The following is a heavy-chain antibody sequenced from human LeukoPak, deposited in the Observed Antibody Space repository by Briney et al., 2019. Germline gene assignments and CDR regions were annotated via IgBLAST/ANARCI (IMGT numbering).Heavy chain of an antibody. CDR3: GRDWYDTTMYQGVTHYYYHGMDV. V-gene: IGHV1-18*01. CDR1: GYNLEGYA. D-gene: IGHD3-22*01. J-gene: IGHJ6*02. CDR2: VNTVGGTT. Sequence: ASVRVSCKASGYNLEGYAISWVRQAPGQGLEWMGWVNTVGGTTKYAQTLQGTLTMTTDTSTSTAYMELRSLRSDDTAVYYCGRDWYDTTMYQGVTHYYYHGMDVWGQGTTVTVSS.